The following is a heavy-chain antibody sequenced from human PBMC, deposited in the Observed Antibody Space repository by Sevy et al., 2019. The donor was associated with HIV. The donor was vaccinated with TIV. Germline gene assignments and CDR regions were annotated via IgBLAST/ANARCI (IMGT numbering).Heavy chain of an antibody. CDR2: INWKTDNV. J-gene: IGHJ3*02. Sequence: GGSLRLSCAASGFTFDDYAMSWVRQAPGRGLEWVSAINWKTDNVGYADSVKGRFTISRDNAKRSLYLQMNSLRPEDTALYHCARNTYYLDSTGFGAFDIWGQWIMVTVSS. D-gene: IGHD3-22*01. V-gene: IGHV3-20*01. CDR3: ARNTYYLDSTGFGAFDI. CDR1: GFTFDDYA.